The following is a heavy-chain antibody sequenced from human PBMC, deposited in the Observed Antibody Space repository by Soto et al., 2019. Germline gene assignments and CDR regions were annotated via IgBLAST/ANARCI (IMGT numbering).Heavy chain of an antibody. V-gene: IGHV3-48*04. CDR1: GFSLSSYS. CDR2: IGSGGST. CDR3: ARDGVGRPTDWYFDL. J-gene: IGHJ2*01. D-gene: IGHD3-16*01. Sequence: EVQLAESGGGLVQPGGSLRISCAVSGFSLSSYSMNWVRQAPGKGLEWVSHIGSGGSTGYADSVKGRFTISRDNAKNSLYLQMNSLRAEDTALYHCARDGVGRPTDWYFDLWGRGTLVTVSS.